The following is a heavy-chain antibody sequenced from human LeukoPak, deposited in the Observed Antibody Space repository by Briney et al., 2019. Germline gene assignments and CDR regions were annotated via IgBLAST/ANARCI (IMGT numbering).Heavy chain of an antibody. V-gene: IGHV1-2*02. D-gene: IGHD3-10*01. CDR1: GYTFTGYY. CDR3: ARGRGGFGELFSYYYYMDV. J-gene: IGHJ6*03. Sequence: ASVKVSCKASGYTFTGYYMHWVRQAPGQGLEWMGWINPNSGGTNYAQKFQGRVTMTRDTSTSTVYMELSSLRSEDTAVYYCARGRGGFGELFSYYYYMDVWGKGTTVTISS. CDR2: INPNSGGT.